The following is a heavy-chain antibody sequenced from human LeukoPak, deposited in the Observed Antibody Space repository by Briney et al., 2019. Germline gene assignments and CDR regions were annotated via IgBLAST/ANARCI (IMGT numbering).Heavy chain of an antibody. Sequence: GGSLRLSCAASGFTFSDTWMHWVRQAPGKGLVWVSRIRSDGSDTRYAESVKGRFTISRDNAKNTLYLQMNSLRAEDTAVYYCAKDSIAARPWYFDYWGQGTLVTVSS. CDR2: IRSDGSDT. J-gene: IGHJ4*02. CDR3: AKDSIAARPWYFDY. CDR1: GFTFSDTW. V-gene: IGHV3-74*01. D-gene: IGHD6-6*01.